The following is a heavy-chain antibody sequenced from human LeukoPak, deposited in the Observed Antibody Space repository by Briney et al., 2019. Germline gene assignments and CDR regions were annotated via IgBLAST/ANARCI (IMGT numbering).Heavy chain of an antibody. CDR1: GGSISSYY. CDR3: ARGRVDFWSGSSFDY. J-gene: IGHJ4*02. V-gene: IGHV4-34*01. D-gene: IGHD3-3*01. Sequence: SETLSLTCTVSGGSISSYYWSWIRQPPGKGLEWIGEINHSGSTNSNPSLKSRVTISVDTSKNQFSLKLSSVTAADTAVYYCARGRVDFWSGSSFDYWGQGTLVTVSS. CDR2: INHSGST.